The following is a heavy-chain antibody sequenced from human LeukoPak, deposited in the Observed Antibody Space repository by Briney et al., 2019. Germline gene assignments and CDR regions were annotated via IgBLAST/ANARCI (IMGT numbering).Heavy chain of an antibody. CDR1: GGSISTSNYY. CDR3: ARANYYDTSGYSRGAFDI. D-gene: IGHD3-22*01. V-gene: IGHV4-39*07. Sequence: SETLSLTCTVSGGSISTSNYYWGWIRQPPGKGLEWIGNIFYSGSTYYSPSLKSRVTISLDTSRNQFSPKLNSVTAADTAVYYCARANYYDTSGYSRGAFDIWGQGTMVTVSS. J-gene: IGHJ3*02. CDR2: IFYSGST.